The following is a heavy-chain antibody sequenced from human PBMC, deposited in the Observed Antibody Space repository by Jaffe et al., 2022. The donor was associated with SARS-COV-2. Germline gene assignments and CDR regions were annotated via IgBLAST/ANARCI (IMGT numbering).Heavy chain of an antibody. CDR2: INHSGST. J-gene: IGHJ5*02. Sequence: QVQLQQWGAGLLKPSETLSLTCAVYGGSFSGYYWSWIRQPPGKGLEWIGEINHSGSTNYNPSLKSRVTISVDTSKNQFSLKLSSVTAADMAVYYCASGVAVAGTRWFDPWGQGTLVTVSS. V-gene: IGHV4-34*01. D-gene: IGHD6-19*01. CDR3: ASGVAVAGTRWFDP. CDR1: GGSFSGYY.